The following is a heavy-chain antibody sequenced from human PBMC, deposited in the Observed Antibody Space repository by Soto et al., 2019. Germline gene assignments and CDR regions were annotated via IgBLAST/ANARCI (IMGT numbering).Heavy chain of an antibody. Sequence: EVQLVESGGGLVQPGGSLRLSCAASGFAFSNYWMYWVRQAPGKGLVWVSRVNNDGTDTTHADSVKGRFTISRDNAEDTLYLQMNSLRAEDTAVYYCARGGLQHALDVWGQGSTVTVSS. D-gene: IGHD6-13*01. CDR2: VNNDGTDT. V-gene: IGHV3-74*03. CDR1: GFAFSNYW. J-gene: IGHJ6*02. CDR3: ARGGLQHALDV.